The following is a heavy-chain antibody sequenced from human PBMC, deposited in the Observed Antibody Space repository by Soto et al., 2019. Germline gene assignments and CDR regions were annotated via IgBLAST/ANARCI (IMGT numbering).Heavy chain of an antibody. Sequence: GGSLRLSCAASGFTFSDHYMDWVRQAPGKGLEWVGRIRNKANSYSTLYAASVKGRFTISRDDSKASASLQMNSLKTEDTAVYYCTRQFSVSKDYDFWSGYYSNYQYYYGMDVWGQGTTVTVSS. CDR2: IRNKANSYST. CDR1: GFTFSDHY. V-gene: IGHV3-72*01. J-gene: IGHJ6*02. D-gene: IGHD3-3*01. CDR3: TRQFSVSKDYDFWSGYYSNYQYYYGMDV.